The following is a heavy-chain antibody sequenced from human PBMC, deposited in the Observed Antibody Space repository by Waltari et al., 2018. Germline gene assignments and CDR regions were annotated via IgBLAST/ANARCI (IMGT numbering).Heavy chain of an antibody. CDR1: GFPFNTYW. Sequence: EVQLVESGGGLVQPGGSLRLSCIASGFPFNTYWLAWVRQGPGEGVGGVANIKEDGSQMRDADSVKGRFIISIDNAKNAIFREMNSLRVEDTAVYYCARDDWNGQSGHFDAFDIWGQGTMVTVSS. CDR3: ARDDWNGQSGHFDAFDI. J-gene: IGHJ3*02. V-gene: IGHV3-7*01. D-gene: IGHD3-3*01. CDR2: IKEDGSQM.